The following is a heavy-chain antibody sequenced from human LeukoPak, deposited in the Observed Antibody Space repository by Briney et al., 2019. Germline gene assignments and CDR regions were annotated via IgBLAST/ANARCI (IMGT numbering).Heavy chain of an antibody. D-gene: IGHD6-19*01. J-gene: IGHJ4*02. CDR3: ARAEVAVEGRLYYDY. CDR2: IYPVDSRA. CDR1: GYRFTTYW. V-gene: IGHV5-51*01. Sequence: GESLKISGRVSGYRFTTYWIAGVRQMPGRGLEWTGIIYPVDSRAPYNPSFQGQVTLSVDKSIDTAYLQWSSLKASDPATYYCARAEVAVEGRLYYDYWGQGALVTVSS.